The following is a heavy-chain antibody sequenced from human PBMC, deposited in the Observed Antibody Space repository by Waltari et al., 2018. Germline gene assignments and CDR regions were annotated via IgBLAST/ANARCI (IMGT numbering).Heavy chain of an antibody. V-gene: IGHV4-38-2*02. Sequence: QVQLQESGPGLVKPSQTLSLTCTVSGGSISSGYYWGWIRQPPGKGLEWIGSIYHSGRTYYNPSLKSRVTISVDTSKNQFSLKLSSVTAADTAVYYCARDPNYYDSSGYEFDYWGQGTLVTVSS. CDR2: IYHSGRT. J-gene: IGHJ4*02. D-gene: IGHD3-22*01. CDR3: ARDPNYYDSSGYEFDY. CDR1: GGSISSGYY.